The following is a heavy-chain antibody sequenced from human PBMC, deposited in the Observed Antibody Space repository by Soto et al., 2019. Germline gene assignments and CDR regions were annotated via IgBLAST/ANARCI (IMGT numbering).Heavy chain of an antibody. J-gene: IGHJ4*02. CDR2: ISGSGGST. CDR1: GFTFSSYA. Sequence: GGSLRLSCAASGFTFSSYAMSWVRQAPGKGLEWVSAISGSGGSTYYADSVKGRFTISRDNSKNTLYLQMNSLRAEDTAVYYCAKDLLRKQQLVLIQGEKDYFDYWGQGTLVTVSS. V-gene: IGHV3-23*01. D-gene: IGHD6-13*01. CDR3: AKDLLRKQQLVLIQGEKDYFDY.